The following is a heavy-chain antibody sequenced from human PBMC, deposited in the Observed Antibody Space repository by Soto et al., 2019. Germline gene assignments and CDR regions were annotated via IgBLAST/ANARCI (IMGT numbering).Heavy chain of an antibody. V-gene: IGHV4-4*02. CDR3: AGGLLLEWFRGMDV. CDR1: GGSISSSNW. D-gene: IGHD3-3*01. J-gene: IGHJ6*02. Sequence: SETLSLTCAVSGGSISSSNWWSWVRQPPGKGLEWIGEIYHSGSTNYNPSLKSRVTISVDKSKNQFSLKLSSVTAADTAVYYCAGGLLLEWFRGMDVWGQGTTVTVSS. CDR2: IYHSGST.